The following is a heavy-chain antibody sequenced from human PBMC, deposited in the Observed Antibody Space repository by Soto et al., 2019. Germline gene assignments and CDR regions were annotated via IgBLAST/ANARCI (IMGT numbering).Heavy chain of an antibody. CDR3: ARVVATVAGPYGMDV. D-gene: IGHD6-19*01. V-gene: IGHV1-18*01. J-gene: IGHJ6*02. CDR1: GYTFTSYV. Sequence: GASVKVSCKASGYTFTSYVISWLRQAPAQGLEWMGWISAYNGNTNFAQKLQGRVTMTTDTSTSTAYMELRSLRSHDTAVYYCARVVATVAGPYGMDVWGQGTTVTVSS. CDR2: ISAYNGNT.